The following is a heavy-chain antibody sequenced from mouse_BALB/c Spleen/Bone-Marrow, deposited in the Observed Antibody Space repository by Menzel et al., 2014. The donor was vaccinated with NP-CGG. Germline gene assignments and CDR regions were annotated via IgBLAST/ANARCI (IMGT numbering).Heavy chain of an antibody. D-gene: IGHD1-1*01. V-gene: IGHV1-4*01. CDR1: GYTFTRYT. Sequence: VQLQQSGAELARPGASVKMSCQASGYTFTRYTMHWEKQRPVQGLEWIGYINPSSAYTNYNQKFKDKATLTADKSSSTAYMQLSSLTSEDSAVYYCTIRYYAMDYWGQGTSVTVSS. J-gene: IGHJ4*01. CDR3: TIRYYAMDY. CDR2: INPSSAYT.